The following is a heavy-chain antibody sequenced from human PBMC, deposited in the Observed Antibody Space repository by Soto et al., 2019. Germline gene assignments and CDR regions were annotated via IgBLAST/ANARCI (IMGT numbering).Heavy chain of an antibody. J-gene: IGHJ6*02. CDR3: ARVSKDIVVVVAASAGMDV. D-gene: IGHD2-15*01. Sequence: PSETLSLTCTVSGGSISSSSYYWGWIRQPPGKGLEWIGSIYYSGSTYYNTSLKSRVTISVDTSKNQFSLKLSSVTAADTAVYFCARVSKDIVVVVAASAGMDVWGQGTTVTVSS. V-gene: IGHV4-39*01. CDR2: IYYSGST. CDR1: GGSISSSSYY.